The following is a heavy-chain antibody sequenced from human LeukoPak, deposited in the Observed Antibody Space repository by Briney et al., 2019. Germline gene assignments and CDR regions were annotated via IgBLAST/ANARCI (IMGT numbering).Heavy chain of an antibody. D-gene: IGHD6-13*01. CDR3: ARGVEASGVGFYAFDI. Sequence: TSETLSLTCTVSGASIGSFYWSWIRQPAGKGLEWIGRLYNGGATNYSPSLRSRVTIPVDTSKNQFSLKLNSVTAADTAVYYCARGVEASGVGFYAFDIWGQGTVVTVSS. CDR1: GASIGSFY. V-gene: IGHV4-4*07. J-gene: IGHJ3*02. CDR2: LYNGGAT.